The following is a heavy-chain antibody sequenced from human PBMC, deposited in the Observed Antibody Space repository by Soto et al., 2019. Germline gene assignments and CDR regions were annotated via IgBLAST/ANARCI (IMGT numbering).Heavy chain of an antibody. CDR2: TQYRSQWNS. CDR1: GDSVSRSSVA. CDR3: ARGSGWAPDY. V-gene: IGHV6-1*01. J-gene: IGHJ4*02. Sequence: QTLSLTCAISGDSVSRSSVAWHWIRQSPSRGLEWLGRTQYRSQWNSDYAVSVRGRITIDSDTSKNQFSLQLSSVTPEDTAVYYCARGSGWAPDYWGQGTLVTVSS. D-gene: IGHD6-19*01.